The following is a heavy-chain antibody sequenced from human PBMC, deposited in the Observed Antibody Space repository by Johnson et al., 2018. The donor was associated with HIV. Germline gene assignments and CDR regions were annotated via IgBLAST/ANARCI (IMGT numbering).Heavy chain of an antibody. J-gene: IGHJ3*02. Sequence: VQLVESGGGLVQPGGSLRLSCAASGFTFSRYWMHWVRQAPGKGLEWVSGINWNGGSTGYADSVKGRFTISRDNSKNTLYLQMNSLRAEDTAVYYCARGGVWNDFDAFDIWGQGTMVTVSS. CDR1: GFTFSRYW. CDR3: ARGGVWNDFDAFDI. V-gene: IGHV3-74*01. CDR2: INWNGGST. D-gene: IGHD1-1*01.